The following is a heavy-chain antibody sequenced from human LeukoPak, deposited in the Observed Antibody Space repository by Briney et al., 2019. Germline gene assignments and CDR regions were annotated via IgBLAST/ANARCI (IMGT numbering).Heavy chain of an antibody. V-gene: IGHV4-38-2*01. CDR2: IYHSGST. J-gene: IGHJ3*02. CDR1: GYSISSGDY. Sequence: SETLSLTCAVSGYSISSGDYWGWIRQPPGKGLEWIGSIYHSGSTYYNPSRKSRVTISVDTSKNQFSLKLSSVTAADTAVYYCARNLTVPRHDAFDIWGQGTMVTVSS. CDR3: ARNLTVPRHDAFDI. D-gene: IGHD6-6*01.